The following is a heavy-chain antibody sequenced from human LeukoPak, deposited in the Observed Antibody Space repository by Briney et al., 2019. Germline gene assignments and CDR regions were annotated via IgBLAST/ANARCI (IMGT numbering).Heavy chain of an antibody. CDR3: ASFQYYYDSTGYWFQH. Sequence: SETLSLTCAVYGGSFSGYYWGWIRQPPGKGLEWIGSVYHSGSTYYNPSLKSRVTISVDTSKNQFSLKLTSVTAADTAVYYCASFQYYYDSTGYWFQHWGQGTLVTVAS. CDR2: VYHSGST. J-gene: IGHJ1*01. CDR1: GGSFSGYY. D-gene: IGHD3-22*01. V-gene: IGHV4-38-2*01.